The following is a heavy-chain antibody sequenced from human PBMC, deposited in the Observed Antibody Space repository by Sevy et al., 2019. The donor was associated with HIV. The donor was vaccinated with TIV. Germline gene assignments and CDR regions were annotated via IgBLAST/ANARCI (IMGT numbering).Heavy chain of an antibody. CDR2: IKPDGSDK. J-gene: IGHJ4*02. CDR1: GFSFSAYW. V-gene: IGHV3-7*01. CDR3: AQGTFGRFDS. D-gene: IGHD1-26*01. Sequence: GGSLRLSCAASGFSFSAYWMNWVRQAPGKGLEWVANIKPDGSDKHYVDSAEGRFTISRDNAKNSLYLQMNSLRVEDTAMYSCAQGTFGRFDSWGQGTLVTVSS.